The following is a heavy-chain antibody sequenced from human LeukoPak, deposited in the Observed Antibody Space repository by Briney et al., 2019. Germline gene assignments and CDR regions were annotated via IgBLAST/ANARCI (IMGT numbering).Heavy chain of an antibody. V-gene: IGHV4-31*03. CDR1: GCSISSGGYY. CDR3: ARTPATVTSRGYYYYYGMDV. J-gene: IGHJ6*02. Sequence: SETLSLTCTVSGCSISSGGYYWSWIRQHPGKGLEWIGYIYYSGSTDYNPSLKSRVTISVDTSKNRFSLKLSSVTAADTAVYYCARTPATVTSRGYYYYYGMDVWGQGTTVTVSS. CDR2: IYYSGST. D-gene: IGHD4-17*01.